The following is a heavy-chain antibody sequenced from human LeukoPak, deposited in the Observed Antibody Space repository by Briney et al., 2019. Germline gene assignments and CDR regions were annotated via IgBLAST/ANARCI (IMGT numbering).Heavy chain of an antibody. CDR1: GYSTSSGYY. D-gene: IGHD6-19*01. Sequence: PSETLSLTCAVSGYSTSSGYYWGWVRQPPGKGLEWIGSVYHSGSTFYNPSLKSQVTMSVDTSKNQFSLKLSSVTAADTAVYYCARRHSSGWLFDYWGQGTLVTVSS. CDR3: ARRHSSGWLFDY. CDR2: VYHSGST. V-gene: IGHV4-38-2*01. J-gene: IGHJ4*02.